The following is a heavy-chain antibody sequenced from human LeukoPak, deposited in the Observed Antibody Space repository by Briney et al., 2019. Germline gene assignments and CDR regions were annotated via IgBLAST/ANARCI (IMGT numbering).Heavy chain of an antibody. J-gene: IGHJ4*02. CDR1: GFTFSSYA. CDR3: AKGPDSDLRYFDY. CDR2: IGASGGST. V-gene: IGHV3-23*01. D-gene: IGHD1-26*01. Sequence: GGSLRLSCAASGFTFSSYAMNWVRQAPGKGLEWVSGIGASGGSTYYADSVKGRFTISRDNSKNTLYLQMNSLRAEDTAVYYCAKGPDSDLRYFDYWGQGTLVTVSS.